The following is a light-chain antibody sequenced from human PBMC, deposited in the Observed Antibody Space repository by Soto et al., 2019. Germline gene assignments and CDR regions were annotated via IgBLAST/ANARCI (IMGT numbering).Light chain of an antibody. Sequence: DIQMTQSPSTLSGSVGDRVTITCRASQTISSWLAWYQQKPGKAPKLPIYKASTLKSGVPARFSGSGSGTDFTLTISSLQSEDFAVYYCQQYDNWPWTFGQGTKVDNK. CDR3: QQYDNWPWT. CDR1: QTISSW. V-gene: IGKV1-5*03. CDR2: KAS. J-gene: IGKJ1*01.